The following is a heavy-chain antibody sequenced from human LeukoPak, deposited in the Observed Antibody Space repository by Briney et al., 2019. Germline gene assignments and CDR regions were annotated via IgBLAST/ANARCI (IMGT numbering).Heavy chain of an antibody. V-gene: IGHV3-7*04. J-gene: IGHJ4*02. D-gene: IGHD3-10*01. CDR3: ARGGKATFDY. CDR2: IKEDGNEK. Sequence: GGFLRLSCAASGFTFRNYWMSWVRQAPGKGLEWVANIKEDGNEKHYVDSVKGRFTISRDNAKNSLWLQMNSLRAEDTAVYYCARGGKATFDYWGQGTLVTVSS. CDR1: GFTFRNYW.